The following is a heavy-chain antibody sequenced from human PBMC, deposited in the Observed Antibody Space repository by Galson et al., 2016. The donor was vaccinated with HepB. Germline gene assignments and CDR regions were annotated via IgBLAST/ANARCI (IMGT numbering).Heavy chain of an antibody. V-gene: IGHV3-23*01. CDR1: GFTFSSYG. CDR3: MYEIVVVRSFDH. Sequence: SLRLSCAASGFTFSSYGMSWVRQAPGKGLEWVADIGAGGNTYYSDSVKGRFTISRHNSNNTLYLQMNSLRVEDTAVYYCMYEIVVVRSFDHWGQGTLVTVSS. J-gene: IGHJ4*02. D-gene: IGHD3-22*01. CDR2: IGAGGNT.